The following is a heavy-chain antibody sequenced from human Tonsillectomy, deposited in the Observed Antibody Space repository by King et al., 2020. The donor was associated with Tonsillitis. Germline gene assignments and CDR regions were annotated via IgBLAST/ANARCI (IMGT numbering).Heavy chain of an antibody. CDR3: AKDTTPMDV. J-gene: IGHJ6*02. D-gene: IGHD1-1*01. Sequence: VQLVESGGGVVQPGGSLTVSCTGLTVKYIGMHWVRQAPGKGLEWVAFIKRDGSDENYADSVKGRFTISRDNSRNTVFLQMNSLGPEDTALYYCAKDTTPMDVWGQGTTDAVSS. CDR2: IKRDGSDE. V-gene: IGHV3-30*02. CDR1: LTVKYIG.